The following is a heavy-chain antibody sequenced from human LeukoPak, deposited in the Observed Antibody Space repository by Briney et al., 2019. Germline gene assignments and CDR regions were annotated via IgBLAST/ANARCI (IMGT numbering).Heavy chain of an antibody. Sequence: SETLSLTCTVSGGSISSGDHYWSWIRQPPGKGLEWIGYIYYSGSTYYNPSLKSRLTISVDTSKNQFSPKLSSVTAADTAVYYCARVEDSSGYDWFDPWGQGALVTVSS. CDR1: GGSISSGDHY. V-gene: IGHV4-30-4*01. CDR3: ARVEDSSGYDWFDP. CDR2: IYYSGST. D-gene: IGHD3-22*01. J-gene: IGHJ5*02.